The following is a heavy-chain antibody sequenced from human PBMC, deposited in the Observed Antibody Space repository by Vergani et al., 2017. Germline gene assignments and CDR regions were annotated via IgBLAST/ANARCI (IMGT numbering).Heavy chain of an antibody. J-gene: IGHJ3*02. Sequence: QVQLQESGPGLVKPSETLSLTCSVSGYSISRGYYWGWIRQPPGTGLEWIATVFHSGSAYYNPSLRRRVTISVETSKNPFSLSLTTLTAADTAVDYCARQFWVSQGVGAFETWGRGTEVSVSS. V-gene: IGHV4-38-2*02. CDR3: ARQFWVSQGVGAFET. D-gene: IGHD3-16*01. CDR1: GYSISRGYY. CDR2: VFHSGSA.